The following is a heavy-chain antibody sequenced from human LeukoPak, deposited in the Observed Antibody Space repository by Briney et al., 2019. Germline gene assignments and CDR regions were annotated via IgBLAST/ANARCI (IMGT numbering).Heavy chain of an antibody. CDR3: AKSQGYCSGGSCYSGTGAYSVGFDY. Sequence: GGSLRLSCAASGFTFSSYAMSWVRQAPGKGLEWVSAISGSGGSTYYADSVKGRITISRDNSKNTLYLQMNSLRAEDTAVYYCAKSQGYCSGGSCYSGTGAYSVGFDYWGQGTLVTVSS. CDR1: GFTFSSYA. V-gene: IGHV3-23*01. CDR2: ISGSGGST. D-gene: IGHD2-15*01. J-gene: IGHJ4*02.